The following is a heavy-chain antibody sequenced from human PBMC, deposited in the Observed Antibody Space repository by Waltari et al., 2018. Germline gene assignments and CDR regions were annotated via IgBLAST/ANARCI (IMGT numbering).Heavy chain of an antibody. J-gene: IGHJ3*01. CDR2: INPNSCGT. Sequence: QVQLVQSGAEMKKRGASVKVSCEASGYTFTGYFIHWVRQAPGQGLEWMGRINPNSCGTNYAQKFQGRVTLTRDKSINTAYMDLSRLTSDDTGMYYCATWRENAFDVWGQGTMVTVST. D-gene: IGHD1-1*01. CDR1: GYTFTGYF. CDR3: ATWRENAFDV. V-gene: IGHV1-2*05.